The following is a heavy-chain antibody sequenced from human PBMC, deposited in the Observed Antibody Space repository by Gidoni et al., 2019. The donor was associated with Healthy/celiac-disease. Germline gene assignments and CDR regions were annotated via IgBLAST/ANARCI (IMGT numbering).Heavy chain of an antibody. D-gene: IGHD3-3*01. J-gene: IGHJ4*02. Sequence: QVQLVASGGGVVHPGRSLNLSCCASGFTFSSYGMHWVRKAPGKGLEWVAVISDERSNKYYADSVKGRFTISRDNSKNTLYLQMNSLRAEDTAVYDCAKALHGGCLEWDSFDYWGQGTLVTVSS. V-gene: IGHV3-30*18. CDR3: AKALHGGCLEWDSFDY. CDR1: GFTFSSYG. CDR2: ISDERSNK.